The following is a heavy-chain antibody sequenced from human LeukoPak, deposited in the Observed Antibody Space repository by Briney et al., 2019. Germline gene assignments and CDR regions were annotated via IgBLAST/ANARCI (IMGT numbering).Heavy chain of an antibody. J-gene: IGHJ4*02. CDR3: ARPHRSGWSGFDY. Sequence: ASVKVSCKASGYTFTGYYMHWVRQAPGQGLEWMGWINPNSGGTNYAQKFQGRVTMTRDTSISTAYMELSRLRSDDTAVYYCARPHRSGWSGFDYWGQGTLVTVST. V-gene: IGHV1-2*02. CDR1: GYTFTGYY. CDR2: INPNSGGT. D-gene: IGHD6-19*01.